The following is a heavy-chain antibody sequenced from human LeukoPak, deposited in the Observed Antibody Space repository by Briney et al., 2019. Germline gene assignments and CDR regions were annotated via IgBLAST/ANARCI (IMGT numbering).Heavy chain of an antibody. D-gene: IGHD2-15*01. Sequence: ASVKVSCKASGYTFTSYGISWVRQAPGQGLEWMGWISAYNGNTNYAQKLQGRVIMTTDTSTSTAYMELRSLRSDDTAVYYCARDGDHCSGGSCETYTPLGWFDPWGQGTLVTVSS. CDR1: GYTFTSYG. CDR2: ISAYNGNT. CDR3: ARDGDHCSGGSCETYTPLGWFDP. J-gene: IGHJ5*02. V-gene: IGHV1-18*01.